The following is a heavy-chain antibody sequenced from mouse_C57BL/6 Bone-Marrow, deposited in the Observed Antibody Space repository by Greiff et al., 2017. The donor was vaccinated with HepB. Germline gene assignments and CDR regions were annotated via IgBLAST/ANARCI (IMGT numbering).Heavy chain of an antibody. J-gene: IGHJ3*01. CDR3: ARGEDKLGFFDY. V-gene: IGHV1-55*01. CDR2: IYPGSGST. D-gene: IGHD2-12*01. Sequence: VQLQQPGAELVKPGASVKMSCKASGYTFTSYWITWVKQRPGQGLEWIGDIYPGSGSTNYNEKFKSKATLTVDTSSSTAYMQLSSLTSEDSAVYYCARGEDKLGFFDYWGQGTLVTVSA. CDR1: GYTFTSYW.